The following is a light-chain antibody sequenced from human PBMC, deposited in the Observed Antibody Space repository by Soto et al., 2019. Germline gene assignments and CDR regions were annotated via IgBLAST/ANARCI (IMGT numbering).Light chain of an antibody. CDR2: EVN. Sequence: QSVLTQPPSASGTPGKSVAISCTGTSRDVGAYNYGSWYQQHPGKAPKLMIYEVNKRPSGVPDRFSGSKSGNTASLTVSGLQAEDEADYYCSSYAGSSNVFGTGTKVTVL. J-gene: IGLJ1*01. CDR3: SSYAGSSNV. V-gene: IGLV2-8*01. CDR1: SRDVGAYNY.